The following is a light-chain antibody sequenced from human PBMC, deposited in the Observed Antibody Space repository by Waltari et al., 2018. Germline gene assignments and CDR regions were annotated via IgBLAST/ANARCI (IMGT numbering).Light chain of an antibody. CDR3: SAWDDSLSGPV. CDR2: RSN. Sequence: QSVLTQPPSASGTPGQRVTVSCSGSTSNLGSSSVDWYRQLPGTAPQLLIYRSNQRPSGVPDRFSGSKSGTSASLAISGLRSEDEADYYCSAWDDSLSGPVFGGGTKLTVL. V-gene: IGLV1-47*01. CDR1: TSNLGSSS. J-gene: IGLJ2*01.